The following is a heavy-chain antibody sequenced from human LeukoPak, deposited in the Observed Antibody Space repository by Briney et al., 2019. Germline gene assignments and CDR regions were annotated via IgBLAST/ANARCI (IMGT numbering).Heavy chain of an antibody. D-gene: IGHD6-25*01. CDR3: ARVAERHLDYYFDY. J-gene: IGHJ4*02. CDR2: ISAYNGDT. CDR1: VYTFISYG. V-gene: IGHV1-18*01. Sequence: ASVNVSCKASVYTFISYGFSWVRQAPGQGLEWMGWISAYNGDTKYAQKLQGRVTMTTDTSTTTAYMELRSLRSDDTAVYYCARVAERHLDYYFDYWGQGTLVTVSS.